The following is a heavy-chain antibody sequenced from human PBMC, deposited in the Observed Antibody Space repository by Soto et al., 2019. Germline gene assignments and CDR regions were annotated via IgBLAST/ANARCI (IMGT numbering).Heavy chain of an antibody. CDR3: ATRGPDTSTYYGTGKYWYFDL. D-gene: IGHD3-22*01. J-gene: IGHJ2*01. CDR2: INPSGGST. Sequence: ASVKVSCKASDYYIHCVRQAPGQGLEWMGIINPSGGSTYSQMFQGRVTMTRDTSTNTVYMELSSLRSEDTAVYYCATRGPDTSTYYGTGKYWYFDLWGRGTLVTVSS. CDR1: DYY. V-gene: IGHV1-46*01.